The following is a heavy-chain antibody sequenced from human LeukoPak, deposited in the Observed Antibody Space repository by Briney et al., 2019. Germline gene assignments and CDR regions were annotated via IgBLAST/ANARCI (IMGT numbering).Heavy chain of an antibody. CDR3: ARLSIYGSGSYPYYFDY. D-gene: IGHD3-10*01. Sequence: PGESLKISCKGSGYSFTSYWIGWVRQMPGKGLEWMGIIYPGDSDTRYSPSFQGQVTISADKSISTAYLQWSSLKASDTAMYYCARLSIYGSGSYPYYFDYWGQGTLVTVSS. J-gene: IGHJ4*02. V-gene: IGHV5-51*01. CDR1: GYSFTSYW. CDR2: IYPGDSDT.